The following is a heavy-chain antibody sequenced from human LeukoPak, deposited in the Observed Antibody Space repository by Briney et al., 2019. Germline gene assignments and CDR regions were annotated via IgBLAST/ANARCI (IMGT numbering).Heavy chain of an antibody. CDR2: INHSGST. CDR3: ARAHPLTWCGEFKDWFDP. CDR1: GGSFSGYY. Sequence: PSETLSLTCAVSGGSFSGYYWSWIRQPPGKGLEWIGEINHSGSTNYNPSPKRRVTISVDTSKNQFSIKLSSVTAAETAVYYCARAHPLTWCGEFKDWFDPWGQGTLVTLSS. J-gene: IGHJ5*02. V-gene: IGHV4-34*01. D-gene: IGHD3-10*01.